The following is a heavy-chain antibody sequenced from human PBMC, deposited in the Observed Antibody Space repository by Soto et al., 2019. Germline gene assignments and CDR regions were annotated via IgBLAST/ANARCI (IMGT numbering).Heavy chain of an antibody. J-gene: IGHJ4*02. Sequence: EVQLLESGGGLVQPGGSLRLSCAASGFTFSTYAMSWVRQAPGKGLEWISAISGSGSSVYYADSVKGRYTISRDNSTNTLYLHMDSLRAEDTAVYYCVRGRGYFDYWGQGTLVTVSS. CDR1: GFTFSTYA. CDR2: ISGSGSSV. V-gene: IGHV3-23*01. CDR3: VRGRGYFDY. D-gene: IGHD2-15*01.